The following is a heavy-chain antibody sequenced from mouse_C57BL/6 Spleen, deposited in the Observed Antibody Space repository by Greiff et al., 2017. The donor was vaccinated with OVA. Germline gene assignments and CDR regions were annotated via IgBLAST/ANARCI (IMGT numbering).Heavy chain of an antibody. CDR2: IDPSDSYT. V-gene: IGHV1-50*01. CDR3: ARSELRLRKGFDY. D-gene: IGHD3-2*02. Sequence: VQLQQPGAELVKPGASVKLSCKASGYTFTSYWMQWVKQRPGQGLEWIGEIDPSDSYTNYNQKFKGKATLTVDTSSSTAYMQLSSLASEDSAVYDCARSELRLRKGFDYWGKGTTLTVSS. CDR1: GYTFTSYW. J-gene: IGHJ2*01.